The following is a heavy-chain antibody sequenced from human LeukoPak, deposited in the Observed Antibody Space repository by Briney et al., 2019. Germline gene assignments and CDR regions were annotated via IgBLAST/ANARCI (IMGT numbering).Heavy chain of an antibody. D-gene: IGHD6-13*01. CDR2: IDTAGDT. Sequence: PGGSLRLSCAASGFTFSSYDMHWVRQATGKGLEWVSAIDTAGDTYYPGSVKGRFTISRENAKNSLYLQMNSLRAGDTAVYYCARGVAAAGTGAFDIWGQGTMVTVSS. CDR3: ARGVAAAGTGAFDI. J-gene: IGHJ3*02. CDR1: GFTFSSYD. V-gene: IGHV3-13*01.